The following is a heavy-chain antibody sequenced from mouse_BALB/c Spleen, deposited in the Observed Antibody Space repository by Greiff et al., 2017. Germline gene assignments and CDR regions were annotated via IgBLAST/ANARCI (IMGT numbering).Heavy chain of an antibody. Sequence: EVKLVESGGGLVKPGGSLKLSCAASGFTFSSYAMSWVRQTPEKRLEWVATISSGGSYTYYPDSVKGRFTISRDNAKNTLYLQMSSLRSEDTAMYYCARKGLGQDYFDYWGQGTTLTVSS. J-gene: IGHJ2*01. CDR1: GFTFSSYA. CDR2: ISSGGSYT. V-gene: IGHV5-9-3*01. CDR3: ARKGLGQDYFDY. D-gene: IGHD3-3*01.